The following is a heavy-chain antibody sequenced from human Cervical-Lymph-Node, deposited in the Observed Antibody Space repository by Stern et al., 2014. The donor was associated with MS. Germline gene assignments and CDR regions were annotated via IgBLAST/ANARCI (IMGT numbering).Heavy chain of an antibody. D-gene: IGHD4-17*01. V-gene: IGHV1-69*01. CDR3: AKAAVTTASFDS. CDR2: IIPILDTP. Sequence: QVQLVQSGAEVKRPGSSVKVSCKASGGTFSSYAINWVRQAPGQGLEWMGGIIPILDTPNYAQKFQGRVTITADESTSTAYMELSSLGFEDTAVYYCAKAAVTTASFDSWGQGTLVTVSS. CDR1: GGTFSSYA. J-gene: IGHJ4*02.